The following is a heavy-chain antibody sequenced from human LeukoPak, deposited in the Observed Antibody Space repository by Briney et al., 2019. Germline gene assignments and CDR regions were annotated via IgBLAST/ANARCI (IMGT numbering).Heavy chain of an antibody. Sequence: PSETLSLTCTVSGGSISSYYWSWIRQPPGKGLEWIGYIYYSGSTYYNPSLKSRVTISVDTSKNQFSLKLSSVTAADTAVYYCARSPRGAAMVRGEDYFDYWGQGTLVTVSS. CDR3: ARSPRGAAMVRGEDYFDY. J-gene: IGHJ4*02. D-gene: IGHD5-18*01. V-gene: IGHV4-59*04. CDR1: GGSISSYY. CDR2: IYYSGST.